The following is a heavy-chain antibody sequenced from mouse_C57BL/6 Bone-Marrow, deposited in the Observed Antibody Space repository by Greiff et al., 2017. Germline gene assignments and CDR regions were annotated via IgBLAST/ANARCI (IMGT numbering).Heavy chain of an antibody. Sequence: QVQLKESGPELVKPGASVKISCKASGYAFSSSWMNWVKQRPGKGLEWIGRIYPGDGDTNYNGKFKGKATLTADKSSSTAYMQLSSLTSEDSAVYFCARYPSTMVTTGYYFDYWSQGTTLTVSS. J-gene: IGHJ2*01. V-gene: IGHV1-82*01. CDR1: GYAFSSSW. D-gene: IGHD2-2*01. CDR2: IYPGDGDT. CDR3: ARYPSTMVTTGYYFDY.